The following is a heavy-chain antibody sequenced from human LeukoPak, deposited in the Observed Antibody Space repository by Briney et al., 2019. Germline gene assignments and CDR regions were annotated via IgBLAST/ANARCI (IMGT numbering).Heavy chain of an antibody. J-gene: IGHJ4*02. D-gene: IGHD3-10*01. V-gene: IGHV3-7*01. CDR1: GFTLSSYW. CDR2: IKQDGSEK. Sequence: GGSLRLSCAASGFTLSSYWMSWVRLAPGKGLEWVANIKQDGSEKYYVDSVKGRFTISRDNAKNSLYLQMNSLRAEDTAVYYCARINYYGSGSYSYDYWGQGTLVTVSS. CDR3: ARINYYGSGSYSYDY.